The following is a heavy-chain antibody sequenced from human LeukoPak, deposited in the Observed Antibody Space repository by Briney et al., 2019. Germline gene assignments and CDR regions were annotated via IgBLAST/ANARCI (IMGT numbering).Heavy chain of an antibody. CDR2: ITTHNGNT. CDR1: GYRFTTYG. D-gene: IGHD4-23*01. Sequence: ASVKVSCKASGYRFTTYGISWVQQAPGQGLEWMGWITTHNGNTNYAQKFQGRVTMTTDTSTSTVYMELSSLRSEDTAVYYCARDSLTQTGLLGSTPLDYWGQGTLVTVSS. CDR3: ARDSLTQTGLLGSTPLDY. J-gene: IGHJ4*02. V-gene: IGHV1-18*01.